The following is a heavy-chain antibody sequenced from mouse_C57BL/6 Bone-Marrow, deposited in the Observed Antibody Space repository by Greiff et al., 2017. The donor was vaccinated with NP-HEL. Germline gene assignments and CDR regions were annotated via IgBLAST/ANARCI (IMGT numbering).Heavy chain of an antibody. Sequence: VQLQQSGAELVKPGASVKMSCKASGYTFTTYPIEWMKQSHGKCLEWIGNFHPYNDDTKYNEKFKGKATLTVEKSSSTVSLALSRLTSDDSAVFNSARRSNSGDAMDYWGQGTSVTGSS. CDR3: ARRSNSGDAMDY. J-gene: IGHJ4*01. V-gene: IGHV1-47*01. D-gene: IGHD1-1*01. CDR2: FHPYNDDT. CDR1: GYTFTTYP.